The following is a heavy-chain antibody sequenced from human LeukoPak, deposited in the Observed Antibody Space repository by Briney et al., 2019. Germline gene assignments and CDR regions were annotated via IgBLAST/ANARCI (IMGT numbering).Heavy chain of an antibody. CDR3: ARGNLGVSRQWLVSGLRASFDY. V-gene: IGHV4-34*01. D-gene: IGHD6-19*01. Sequence: SETLSLTCAVYGGSFSGYYWSWIRQPPGKGLEWIGEINHSGSTNYNPSLKSRVTISVDTSKNQFSLKLSSVTAADTAVYYCARGNLGVSRQWLVSGLRASFDYWGQGTLVTVSS. CDR2: INHSGST. J-gene: IGHJ4*02. CDR1: GGSFSGYY.